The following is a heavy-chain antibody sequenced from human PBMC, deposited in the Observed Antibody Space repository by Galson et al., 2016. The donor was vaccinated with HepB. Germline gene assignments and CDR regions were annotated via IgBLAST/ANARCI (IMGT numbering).Heavy chain of an antibody. V-gene: IGHV3-33*01. CDR2: IWYDGSNK. D-gene: IGHD3-10*01. CDR3: ARASGSYYTPPDF. Sequence: SLRLSCAASGFTFNSYGMHWVRQAPGKGLEWVALIWYDGSNKYYADSVKGRFTISRDNSKNTVFLQMNSLRLEDTAVYYCARASGSYYTPPDFWGQGSLATVSS. CDR1: GFTFNSYG. J-gene: IGHJ4*02.